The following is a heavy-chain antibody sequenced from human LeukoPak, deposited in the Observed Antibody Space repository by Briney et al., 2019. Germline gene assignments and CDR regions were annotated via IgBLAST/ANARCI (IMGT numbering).Heavy chain of an antibody. Sequence: GGSLSLSWAASGFTFSSYGMHWVRQAPGKGLEWGAVISYDGSNKHYADSVKGRFTISRDNYKNTLYLQINSLRAEDTAVYYCAKGKSIAARSYFDYWGQGTLVTVSS. V-gene: IGHV3-30*18. CDR1: GFTFSSYG. CDR3: AKGKSIAARSYFDY. J-gene: IGHJ4*02. D-gene: IGHD6-6*01. CDR2: ISYDGSNK.